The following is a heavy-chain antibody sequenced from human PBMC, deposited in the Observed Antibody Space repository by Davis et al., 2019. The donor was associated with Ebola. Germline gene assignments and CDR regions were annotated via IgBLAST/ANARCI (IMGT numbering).Heavy chain of an antibody. V-gene: IGHV3-30*02. Sequence: GESLKISCAASGFTFSSYGMHWVRQAPGKGLEWVAVIWYDGSNKYYADSVKGRFTISRDNSKNTLYLQMNSLRAEDTAVYYCAKDLTFWRGCMDVWGQGTTVTVSS. CDR1: GFTFSSYG. CDR3: AKDLTFWRGCMDV. J-gene: IGHJ6*02. CDR2: IWYDGSNK. D-gene: IGHD3-3*01.